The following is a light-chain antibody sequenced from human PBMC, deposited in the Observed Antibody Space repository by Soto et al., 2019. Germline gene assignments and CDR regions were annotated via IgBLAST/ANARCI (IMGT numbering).Light chain of an antibody. CDR3: QQYAKWLHT. V-gene: IGKV3-15*01. J-gene: IGKJ2*01. CDR1: QNLSSN. Sequence: EMVMTQSPATLSLSPGERATLSCRASQNLSSNLPGYQQQPGQAPRLLIFYASTRATGIPARFSGSGSGTDFTLTISRLQSEDFAVYYCQQYAKWLHTFGQGTKLEIK. CDR2: YAS.